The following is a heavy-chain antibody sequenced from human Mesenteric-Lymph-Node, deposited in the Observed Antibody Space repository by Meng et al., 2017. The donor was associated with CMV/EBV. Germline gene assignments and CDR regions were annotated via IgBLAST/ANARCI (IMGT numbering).Heavy chain of an antibody. D-gene: IGHD1-20*01. Sequence: GGSLRLSCAVSGFTVSSNYINWVRQAPGKGLEWVSVIYSAGSTYFADSVKGRFTISRDNSKNTVYLQMNSLRAEDTAVYYCAREGYNWSGFDHWGQGTLVTVSS. CDR1: GFTVSSNY. V-gene: IGHV3-66*02. CDR3: AREGYNWSGFDH. J-gene: IGHJ4*02. CDR2: IYSAGST.